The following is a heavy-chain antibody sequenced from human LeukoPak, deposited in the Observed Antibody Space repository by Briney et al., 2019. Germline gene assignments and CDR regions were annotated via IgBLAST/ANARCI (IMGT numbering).Heavy chain of an antibody. CDR1: GFTFSSYA. V-gene: IGHV3-23*01. D-gene: IGHD5-18*01. Sequence: GGSLRLSCAASGFTFSSYAMSWVRQAPGKGLEWVSTISGSGGSTYYADSVKGRFTISRDNSKNTLYLQMNSLRAEDTAVYYCAKDGLYSHAGGALDYWGQGTLVIVSS. CDR3: AKDGLYSHAGGALDY. CDR2: ISGSGGST. J-gene: IGHJ4*02.